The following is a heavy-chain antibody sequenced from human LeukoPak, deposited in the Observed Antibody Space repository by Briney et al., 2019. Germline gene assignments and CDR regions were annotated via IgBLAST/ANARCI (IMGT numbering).Heavy chain of an antibody. V-gene: IGHV4-59*01. D-gene: IGHD1-20*01. J-gene: IGHJ3*02. CDR3: ARLTGDDAFDI. Sequence: PSETLSLTCTVSGGSISSYYWSWIRQPPGKGLEWIGYIYYSGSTNYNPSLKSRVTISVDTSKSQFSLKLSSVTAADTAVYYCARLTGDDAFDIWGQGTMVTVSS. CDR2: IYYSGST. CDR1: GGSISSYY.